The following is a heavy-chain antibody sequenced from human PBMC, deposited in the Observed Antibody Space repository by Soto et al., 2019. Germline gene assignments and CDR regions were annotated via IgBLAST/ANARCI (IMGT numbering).Heavy chain of an antibody. J-gene: IGHJ4*02. Sequence: ASVKVSCKASGYTFTIYGISWVRQAPGQGLEWMGWISGYNGNTDYAQNLQDRVTLTTDASTSSVYMELRSLRSDDTAVYYCARVYYYDSSGYYGYWGQGTLVTVSS. D-gene: IGHD3-22*01. CDR1: GYTFTIYG. CDR3: ARVYYYDSSGYYGY. CDR2: ISGYNGNT. V-gene: IGHV1-18*04.